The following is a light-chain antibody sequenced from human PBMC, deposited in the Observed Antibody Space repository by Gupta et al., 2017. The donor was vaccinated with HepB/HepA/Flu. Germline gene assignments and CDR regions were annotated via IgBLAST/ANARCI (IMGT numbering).Light chain of an antibody. CDR3: KEVLPTPIT. CDR1: QSRLHSNGYNY. J-gene: IGKJ4*01. CDR2: LGS. Sequence: DIVMTQSPLSLPVTPGEPASISCRSSQSRLHSNGYNYLDWYLQKPGQPPQLLIYLGSNRASGLPDRISGSGSGAXIRLKIXMGAAEDVGVYCFKEVLPTPITFGXGTKVEIK. V-gene: IGKV2-28*01.